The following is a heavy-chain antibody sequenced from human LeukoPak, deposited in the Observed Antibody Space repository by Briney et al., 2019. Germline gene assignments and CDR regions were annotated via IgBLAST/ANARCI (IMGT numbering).Heavy chain of an antibody. D-gene: IGHD2-15*01. J-gene: IGHJ6*02. Sequence: GGSLRLSCTASEFTFDDYVMHWVRQAPGKGLEWVSGISWNSANIGYADSVKGRFTISRDNAKNSLYLQMSSLRPEDTALYYCAKALRCSGGSRTYYGMDVWGQGTTVTVSS. V-gene: IGHV3-9*01. CDR1: EFTFDDYV. CDR2: ISWNSANI. CDR3: AKALRCSGGSRTYYGMDV.